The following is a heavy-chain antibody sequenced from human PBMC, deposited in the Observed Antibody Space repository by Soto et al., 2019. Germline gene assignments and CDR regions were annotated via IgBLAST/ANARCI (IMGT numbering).Heavy chain of an antibody. J-gene: IGHJ6*02. Sequence: GESLKISCKGSGYSFTSYWISWVRQMPGKGLEWMGRIDPSDSYTNYSPSFQGHVTISADKSISTAYLQWSSLKASDTAMYYCASSAQRGHGSGWSDYYYFGIDVWGPGTTVTVSS. CDR1: GYSFTSYW. V-gene: IGHV5-10-1*01. CDR2: IDPSDSYT. CDR3: ASSAQRGHGSGWSDYYYFGIDV. D-gene: IGHD6-19*01.